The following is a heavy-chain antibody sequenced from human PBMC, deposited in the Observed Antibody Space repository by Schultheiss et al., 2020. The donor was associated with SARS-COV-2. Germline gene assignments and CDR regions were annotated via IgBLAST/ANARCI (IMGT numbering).Heavy chain of an antibody. Sequence: GGSLRLSCAASGFTFSSYGMHWVRQAPGKGLEWVSAISGSGGSTYYADSVKGRFTISRDNAKNSLYLQMNSLRAEDTAVYYCAKDVSSSGYWGQGTLVTVSS. CDR1: GFTFSSYG. D-gene: IGHD6-6*01. CDR3: AKDVSSSGY. CDR2: ISGSGGST. J-gene: IGHJ4*02. V-gene: IGHV3-23*01.